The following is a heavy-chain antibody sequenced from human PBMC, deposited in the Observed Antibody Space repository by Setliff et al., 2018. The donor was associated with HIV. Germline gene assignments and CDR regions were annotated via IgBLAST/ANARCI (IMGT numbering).Heavy chain of an antibody. V-gene: IGHV1-69*13. CDR3: ARRSRIAVAGRGYFDY. CDR2: IIPIFGTA. D-gene: IGHD6-19*01. CDR1: GYTFTSYG. Sequence: SVKVSCKASGYTFTSYGISWVRQAPGQGLEWMGGIIPIFGTANYAQKFQGRVTITADESTSTAYMELSSLRSEDTAVYYCARRSRIAVAGRGYFDYWGQGTLVTVSS. J-gene: IGHJ4*02.